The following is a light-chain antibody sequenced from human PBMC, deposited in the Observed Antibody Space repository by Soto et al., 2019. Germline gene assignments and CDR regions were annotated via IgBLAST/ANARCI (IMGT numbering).Light chain of an antibody. CDR3: QQYYSYSPLT. J-gene: IGKJ4*01. V-gene: IGKV1-5*03. CDR1: QSVSGW. Sequence: DIQMSQSPSTLSASVGDTVTVTCRASQSVSGWLAWYQQKPGEAPKLLIYKASSLESGVPSRFSGSGFGTEFTLTISSLQPDDFASYYCQQYYSYSPLTFGGGSKVDIK. CDR2: KAS.